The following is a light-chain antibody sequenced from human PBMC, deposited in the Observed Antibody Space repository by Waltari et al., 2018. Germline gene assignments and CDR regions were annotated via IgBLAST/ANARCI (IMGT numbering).Light chain of an antibody. CDR3: CSNVGSSVF. J-gene: IGLJ2*01. Sequence: QSALTQPASVSGSPGQSITISCPGFNSTVGSYNLFSWYQKHPGKAPKPLIYEGNRRPSGVSNRFSGSKSDNTASLTLSGLQAEDEADYYCCSNVGSSVFFGGGTKLTVL. CDR2: EGN. V-gene: IGLV2-23*03. CDR1: NSTVGSYNL.